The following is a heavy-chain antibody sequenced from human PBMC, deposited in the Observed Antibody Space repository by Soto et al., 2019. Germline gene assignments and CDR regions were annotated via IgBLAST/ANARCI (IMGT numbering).Heavy chain of an antibody. Sequence: GASLKISCAASGFTFSSYWMHWVRQAPGKGLEWVSRIDSVGTNPFYADSVKGRFTISRDNGKNTMFLQMNSLRAEDTAVYFCSAYPFQHWGQGTRVTVSS. CDR3: SAYPFQH. CDR2: IDSVGTNP. CDR1: GFTFSSYW. V-gene: IGHV3-74*01. J-gene: IGHJ1*01.